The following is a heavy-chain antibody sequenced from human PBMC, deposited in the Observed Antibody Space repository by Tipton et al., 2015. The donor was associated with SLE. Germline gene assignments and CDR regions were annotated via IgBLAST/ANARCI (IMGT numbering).Heavy chain of an antibody. CDR1: GGSISSGNYY. J-gene: IGHJ5*02. CDR2: IYTSGNA. CDR3: ARHWSIRARLAWFDP. Sequence: LRLSCTVSGGSISSGNYYWSWIRQPAGKGLEWIGRIYTSGNANYNPSLKSRVTISLDTSKNQFSLKLSSVTATDTAVYYCARHWSIRARLAWFDPWGQGTLVTVSS. V-gene: IGHV4-61*02. D-gene: IGHD1-14*01.